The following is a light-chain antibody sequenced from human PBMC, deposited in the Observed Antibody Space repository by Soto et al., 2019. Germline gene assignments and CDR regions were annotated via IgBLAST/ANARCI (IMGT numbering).Light chain of an antibody. Sequence: QSALTQPASVSGSPGQSITISCTGTSSDVGSYNLVSWYQQHPGKAPKLMIHEVSKRPSGVSNRFSGSKSGNTASLTISGLQAEDEADYYCCSYAGSSTVFGIGTKVTVL. CDR3: CSYAGSSTV. J-gene: IGLJ1*01. V-gene: IGLV2-23*02. CDR1: SSDVGSYNL. CDR2: EVS.